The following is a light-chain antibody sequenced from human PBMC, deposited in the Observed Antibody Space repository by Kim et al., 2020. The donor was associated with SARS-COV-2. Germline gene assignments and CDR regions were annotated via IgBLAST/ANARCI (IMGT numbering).Light chain of an antibody. J-gene: IGLJ2*01. V-gene: IGLV1-44*01. Sequence: GQGVTISCPRSSSNIGSNPVNWYQQLPGTAPKRLIYSNKRRPSGVPDRFSGSKSGTSASLAISGLQSEDEADYYCAAWDDSLNGPVFGGGTQLTVL. CDR3: AAWDDSLNGPV. CDR1: SSNIGSNP. CDR2: SNK.